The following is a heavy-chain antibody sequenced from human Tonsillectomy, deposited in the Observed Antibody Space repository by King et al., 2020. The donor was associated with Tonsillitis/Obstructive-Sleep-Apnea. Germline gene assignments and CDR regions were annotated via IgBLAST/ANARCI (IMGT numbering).Heavy chain of an antibody. CDR1: GFTFSSYA. J-gene: IGHJ4*02. CDR3: AREAPITTLLHIDY. D-gene: IGHD4-11*01. Sequence: VQLVESGGGLVQPGGSLRLSCAASGFTFSSYAISWVLQAPGKGLEWVSDIRGSVGNTYSTDSVTGQFTISRDNSKNKLYLQMNSLRAEDTAVYYCAREAPITTLLHIDYWGQGTLVTVSS. CDR2: IRGSVGNT. V-gene: IGHV3-23*04.